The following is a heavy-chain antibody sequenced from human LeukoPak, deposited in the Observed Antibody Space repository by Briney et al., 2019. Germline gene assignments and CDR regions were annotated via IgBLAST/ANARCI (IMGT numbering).Heavy chain of an antibody. D-gene: IGHD3-16*01. CDR3: AVGATHYYMDV. J-gene: IGHJ6*03. V-gene: IGHV4-59*08. CDR2: IYYSGST. Sequence: SETLSLTCTVSGGSIRGYYWSWVRQPPGKGLEWIAYIYYSGSTNYNPSLKSRVTISLDTSKNQFSLRLSSVTAADTAVYYCAVGATHYYMDVWGRGTTVTVSS. CDR1: GGSIRGYY.